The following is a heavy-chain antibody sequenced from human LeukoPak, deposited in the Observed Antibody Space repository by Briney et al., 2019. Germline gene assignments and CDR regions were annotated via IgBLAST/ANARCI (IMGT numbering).Heavy chain of an antibody. D-gene: IGHD3-22*01. J-gene: IGHJ4*02. CDR3: AREVTYYYDSSGSFDY. CDR1: GVSISSYY. V-gene: IGHV4-59*01. CDR2: IYYSGST. Sequence: PSETLSLTCTVSGVSISSYYWSWIRQPPGKGLEWVGYIYYSGSTNYNPSLKSRVTISVDTSKNQFSLKLSSVTAADTAVYYCAREVTYYYDSSGSFDYWGQGTLVTVSS.